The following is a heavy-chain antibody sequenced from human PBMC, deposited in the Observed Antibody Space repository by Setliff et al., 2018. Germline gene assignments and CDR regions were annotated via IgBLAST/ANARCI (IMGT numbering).Heavy chain of an antibody. CDR3: AREGRWDYNYPIY. V-gene: IGHV4-39*01. Sequence: SETLSLTCCVSDDSFYSDYYFWGWIRQPPGKGLEWIATISSSGATNYNSSLKSRVTLSRDVAKRQFALNLRSVTAVDTAVYYCAREGRWDYNYPIYWGQGILVTVSS. D-gene: IGHD5-12*01. J-gene: IGHJ4*02. CDR1: DDSFYSDYYF. CDR2: ISSSGAT.